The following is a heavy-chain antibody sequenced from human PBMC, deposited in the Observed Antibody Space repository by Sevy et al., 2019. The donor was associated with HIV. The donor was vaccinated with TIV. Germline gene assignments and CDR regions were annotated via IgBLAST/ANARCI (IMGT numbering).Heavy chain of an antibody. V-gene: IGHV3-7*01. CDR1: GFSFTSSW. CDR2: INHDGSAR. Sequence: GGSLRLSCAASGFSFTSSWMNWVRQAPGKGLEWVANINHDGSARSYVDSVKGRFTISRDNARNSLFLQMNSLRAEDTAVYFCSKDSYSTGEIWGRGTMVTLSS. D-gene: IGHD4-4*01. CDR3: SKDSYSTGEI. J-gene: IGHJ3*02.